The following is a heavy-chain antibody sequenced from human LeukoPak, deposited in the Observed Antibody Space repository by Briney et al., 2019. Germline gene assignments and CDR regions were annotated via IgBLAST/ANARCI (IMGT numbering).Heavy chain of an antibody. CDR3: LRVSSTVAGSDYLDY. V-gene: IGHV3-72*01. CDR1: GFTFSDHF. D-gene: IGHD6-19*01. Sequence: GGSLRLFCEPSGFTFSDHFIVWVRQAPGEWRGWILCIRKKTNRSTTHYAASVQGKFTISREDSRNSLYLQMNSLETEDTAVYYCLRVSSTVAGSDYLDYWGQGTPVTVYS. CDR2: IRKKTNRSTT. J-gene: IGHJ4*02.